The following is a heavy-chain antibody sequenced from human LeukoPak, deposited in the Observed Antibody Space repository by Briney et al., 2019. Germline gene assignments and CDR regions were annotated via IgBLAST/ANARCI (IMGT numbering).Heavy chain of an antibody. V-gene: IGHV3-23*01. Sequence: GGSLRLSCAGSGFTFSNYAMGWVRQAPGKGLEWVSGIKGNGFDTYYADSVKGRFTVSRDNSKNTLSLQMNSLSAEDTAVYYCAKDTGPLMITFGGVVISYFDYWGQGALVTVSS. CDR3: AKDTGPLMITFGGVVISYFDY. D-gene: IGHD3-16*01. CDR1: GFTFSNYA. CDR2: IKGNGFDT. J-gene: IGHJ4*02.